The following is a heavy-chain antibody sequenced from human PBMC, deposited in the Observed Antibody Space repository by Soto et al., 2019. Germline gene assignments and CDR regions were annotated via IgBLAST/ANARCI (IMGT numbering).Heavy chain of an antibody. Sequence: QVQLVESGGGVVQPGRSLRLSCAASGFTFSSYAMHWVRQAPGKGLEWVAVISDDESKRYYADSVKGRFTISRDNSKNTLYLQMNSLRAEDTAVYYCVRDELMYSMSERFDLWGQGTLVTVSS. V-gene: IGHV3-30-3*01. D-gene: IGHD6-13*01. CDR2: ISDDESKR. CDR3: VRDELMYSMSERFDL. CDR1: GFTFSSYA. J-gene: IGHJ5*02.